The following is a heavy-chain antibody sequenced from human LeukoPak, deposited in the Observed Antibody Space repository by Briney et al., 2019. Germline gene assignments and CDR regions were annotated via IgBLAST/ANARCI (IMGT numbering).Heavy chain of an antibody. D-gene: IGHD5-18*01. V-gene: IGHV4-61*02. CDR1: GGSITSGSFY. J-gene: IGHJ4*02. CDR3: TRTGYSSGYVDY. Sequence: SQTLSLTCIVSGGSITSGSFYWSWRRQPAGKGLEWIGRLHTSGSTNYNPSLKSRVAISVDTSENQFSLKLNSVTAADTAVYYCTRTGYSSGYVDYWGQGTLVTVSS. CDR2: LHTSGST.